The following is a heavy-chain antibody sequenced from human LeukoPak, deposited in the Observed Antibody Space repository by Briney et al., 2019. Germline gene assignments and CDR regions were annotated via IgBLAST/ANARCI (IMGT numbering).Heavy chain of an antibody. CDR1: GYTFTIYD. CDR3: ARGQFSGWSGSFDY. D-gene: IGHD6-19*01. CDR2: MNPNSGST. V-gene: IGHV1-8*03. J-gene: IGHJ4*02. Sequence: ASVTVSFKASGYTFTIYDINWVRQAPGQGQEWMGWMNPNSGSTGYEQKFQGRVTITRNTSISTAYMELSRLRSEDAAVYYCARGQFSGWSGSFDYWGQGTLVTVSS.